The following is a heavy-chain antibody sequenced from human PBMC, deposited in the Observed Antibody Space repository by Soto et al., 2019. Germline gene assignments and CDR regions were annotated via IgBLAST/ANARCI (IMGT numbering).Heavy chain of an antibody. D-gene: IGHD6-19*01. J-gene: IGHJ4*02. CDR3: AGRRGGSGWIDY. Sequence: QLQLQESGPGLVKPSETLSLTCTVSGGSISSDSYYWGWIRQPPGKGLEWIGSIYYSGSPYYNPSLKSRVPISIDTPKTQFSLKLTSVTAADTAVYYCAGRRGGSGWIDYWGQGTLVTVSS. V-gene: IGHV4-39*01. CDR2: IYYSGSP. CDR1: GGSISSDSYY.